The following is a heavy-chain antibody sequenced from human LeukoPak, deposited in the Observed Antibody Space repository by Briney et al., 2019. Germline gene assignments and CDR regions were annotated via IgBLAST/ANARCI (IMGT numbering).Heavy chain of an antibody. D-gene: IGHD6-13*01. Sequence: GGSLRLSCAASGFTFSSYAMHWVRQAPGKGLEWVSYISSSGSTIYYADSVKGRFTISRDNAKNSLYLQMNSLRAEDTAVYYCASFSYSSSWGYYYYMDVWGKGTTVTISS. V-gene: IGHV3-48*03. CDR1: GFTFSSYA. CDR2: ISSSGSTI. J-gene: IGHJ6*03. CDR3: ASFSYSSSWGYYYYMDV.